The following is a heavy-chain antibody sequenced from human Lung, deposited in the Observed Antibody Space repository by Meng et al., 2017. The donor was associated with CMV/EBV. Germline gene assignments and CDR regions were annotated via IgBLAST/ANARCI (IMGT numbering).Heavy chain of an antibody. D-gene: IGHD1-1*01. V-gene: IGHV3-23*01. Sequence: PGFTFSSSAMRWVRQAPGKVLEWVSAISGSGGSTYYADSVKGRFTISRDNSKNTLYLQMNSLRAEDTAVYYCAKARYNWNDGDYFDYWGQGTLVTVSS. CDR2: ISGSGGST. J-gene: IGHJ4*02. CDR3: AKARYNWNDGDYFDY. CDR1: GFTFSSSA.